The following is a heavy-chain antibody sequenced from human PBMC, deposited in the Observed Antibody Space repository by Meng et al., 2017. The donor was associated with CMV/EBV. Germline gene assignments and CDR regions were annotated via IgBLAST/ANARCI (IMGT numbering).Heavy chain of an antibody. D-gene: IGHD3-3*01. CDR2: IYYSGST. Sequence: GPGLVKPSQSLSLPSTGSGGAISSGDSYWSWIRQPPGKGLEWIGYIYYSGSTYYNPSLKSRVTISVDTSKNQFSLKLSSVTAADTAVYYCARDNRRGGVDYWGQGTLVTVSS. CDR3: ARDNRRGGVDY. J-gene: IGHJ4*02. CDR1: GGAISSGDSY. V-gene: IGHV4-30-4*08.